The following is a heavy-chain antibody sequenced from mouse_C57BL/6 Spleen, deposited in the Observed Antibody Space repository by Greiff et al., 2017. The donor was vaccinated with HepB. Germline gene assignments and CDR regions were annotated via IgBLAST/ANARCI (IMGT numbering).Heavy chain of an antibody. V-gene: IGHV5-9-1*02. CDR3: TRDWDYAMDY. Sequence: EVKLEESGEGLVKPGGSLKLSCAASGFTFSSYAMSWVRQTPEKRLEWVAYISSGGDYIYYADTVKGRFTISIDNARNTLYLQMSSLKSEDTAMYYCTRDWDYAMDYWGQGTSVTVSS. CDR2: ISSGGDYI. D-gene: IGHD4-1*01. J-gene: IGHJ4*01. CDR1: GFTFSSYA.